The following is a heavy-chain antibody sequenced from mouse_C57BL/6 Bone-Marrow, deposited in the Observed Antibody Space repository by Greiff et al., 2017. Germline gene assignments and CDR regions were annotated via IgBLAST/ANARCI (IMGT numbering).Heavy chain of an antibody. CDR1: GYTFTGYW. J-gene: IGHJ4*01. D-gene: IGHD2-4*01. Sequence: QVQLKQSGAELMKPGASVKLSCKATGYTFTGYWIEWVKQRPGHGLEWIGAILPGSCSTNYNEKLKGKDTFPADTSSNTAYMQLSGLATEDSAIYYCAREGLRDYCAMDYWGQGTSVTVSS. CDR3: AREGLRDYCAMDY. CDR2: ILPGSCST. V-gene: IGHV1-9*01.